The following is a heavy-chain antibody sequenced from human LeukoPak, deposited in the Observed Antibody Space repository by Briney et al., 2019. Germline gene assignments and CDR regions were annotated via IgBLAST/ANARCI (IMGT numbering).Heavy chain of an antibody. D-gene: IGHD2-2*01. CDR1: GGSISSHY. CDR3: AREWDYCSSTSCPNDAFDI. J-gene: IGHJ3*02. V-gene: IGHV4-59*11. Sequence: PSETLSLTCTVSGGSISSHYWSWLRQPPGKGLEWIGYIYYSGSTNYNPSLKSRVTISVDTSKNQFSLKLSSVTAADTAVYYCAREWDYCSSTSCPNDAFDIWGQGTMVTVSS. CDR2: IYYSGST.